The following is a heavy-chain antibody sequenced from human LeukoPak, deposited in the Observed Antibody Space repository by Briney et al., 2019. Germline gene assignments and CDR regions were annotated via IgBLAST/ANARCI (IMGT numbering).Heavy chain of an antibody. CDR3: ARGSSSLPGVY. D-gene: IGHD6-13*01. CDR1: GYTFTSYH. J-gene: IGHJ4*02. CDR2: INPSGGST. V-gene: IGHV1-46*01. Sequence: GASVKVSCKASGYTFTSYHMHWVRQAPGQGLEWMGIINPSGGSTNYAEKFQGRVTMTSDMSTSTVYMELSSLRSEDTAVYYCARGSSSLPGVYWGQGTLVTVSS.